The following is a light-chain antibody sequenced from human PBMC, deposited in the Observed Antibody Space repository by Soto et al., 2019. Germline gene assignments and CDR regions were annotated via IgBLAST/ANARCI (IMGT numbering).Light chain of an antibody. CDR3: QQRSNWPPGFT. Sequence: DIVLTQSPDTLSLSPGESATLSCRASQSLGRYLVWYQQKPGQAPRLLIYDTSNRATGIPARFSGSGSGTDFSLTISSLEPEDFAVYYCQQRSNWPPGFTFGPGTKVDIK. J-gene: IGKJ3*01. V-gene: IGKV3-11*01. CDR1: QSLGRY. CDR2: DTS.